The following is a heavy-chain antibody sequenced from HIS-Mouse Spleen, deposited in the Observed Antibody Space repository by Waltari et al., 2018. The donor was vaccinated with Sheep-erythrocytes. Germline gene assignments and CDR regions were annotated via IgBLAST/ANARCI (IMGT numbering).Heavy chain of an antibody. CDR1: GFTFSSYS. J-gene: IGHJ4*02. V-gene: IGHV3-21*01. D-gene: IGHD4-17*01. CDR3: ARVAAVTTYYFDY. Sequence: EVQLVESGGGLVKPGGSLRLSCAASGFTFSSYSMNWVRQAPGKGCESVSSISSSSSYIYYADSVKGRFTISRDNAKNSLYLQMNSLRAEDTAVYYCARVAAVTTYYFDYWGQGTLVTVSS. CDR2: ISSSSSYI.